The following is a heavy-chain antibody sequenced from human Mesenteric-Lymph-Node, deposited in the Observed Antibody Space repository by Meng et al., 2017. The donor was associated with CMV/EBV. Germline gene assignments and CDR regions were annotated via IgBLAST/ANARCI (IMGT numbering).Heavy chain of an antibody. CDR3: ARSLRGRGSDY. V-gene: IGHV1-46*01. CDR2: INPSVGST. CDR1: GYAFTSYY. D-gene: IGHD3-10*01. Sequence: CKASGYAFTSYYLHWVRQAPGQGLDWMGIINPSVGSTNYAQKFRGRLTMTRGTSTNTVYIELSSLRSDDTATYYCARSLRGRGSDYWGQGTLVTVSS. J-gene: IGHJ4*02.